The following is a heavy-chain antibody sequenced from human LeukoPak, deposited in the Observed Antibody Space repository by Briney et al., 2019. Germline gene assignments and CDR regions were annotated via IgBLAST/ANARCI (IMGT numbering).Heavy chain of an antibody. CDR1: GFTFSSYS. D-gene: IGHD6-19*01. Sequence: PGGSLRLSCAASGFTFSSYSMNWVRQAPGKGLEWVSAISGSGGSTYYADSVKGRFTISRDNSKNTLYLQTNSLRAEDTAVYYCAKVGAVAGPRDYYYYGMDVWGQGTTVTVSS. CDR2: ISGSGGST. J-gene: IGHJ6*02. CDR3: AKVGAVAGPRDYYYYGMDV. V-gene: IGHV3-23*01.